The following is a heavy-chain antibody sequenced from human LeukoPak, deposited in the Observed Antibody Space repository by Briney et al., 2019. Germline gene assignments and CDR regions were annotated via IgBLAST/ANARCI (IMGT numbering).Heavy chain of an antibody. V-gene: IGHV4-59*01. CDR3: ATEAGSSFDY. CDR1: GGSISSYY. Sequence: PSETLSLTCTVSGGSISSYYWSWIRQPPGKGLEWIGYIYYSGSTNYNPSLKSRVTISVDTSKNQFSLKLSSVTAADTAVYYCATEAGSSFDYWGQGTLVTVSS. J-gene: IGHJ4*02. CDR2: IYYSGST. D-gene: IGHD6-19*01.